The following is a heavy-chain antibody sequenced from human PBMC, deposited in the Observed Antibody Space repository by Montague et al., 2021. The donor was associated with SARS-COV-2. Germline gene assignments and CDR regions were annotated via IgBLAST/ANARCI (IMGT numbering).Heavy chain of an antibody. D-gene: IGHD3-10*01. V-gene: IGHV4-34*01. J-gene: IGHJ6*02. CDR2: INHSGST. Sequence: SETLSLTCAVSSGSFRGYYWSWIRKPPGKGLEWIGEINHSGSTTYNPSLESRVSIPVDTSNKQFSLTVTSVTAADTDVYSCARLGAITLVRGITKADFSNNGMDVWGQGTTVTVSS. CDR1: SGSFRGYY. CDR3: ARLGAITLVRGITKADFSNNGMDV.